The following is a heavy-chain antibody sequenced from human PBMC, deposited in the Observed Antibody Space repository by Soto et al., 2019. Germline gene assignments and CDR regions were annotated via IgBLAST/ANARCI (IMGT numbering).Heavy chain of an antibody. CDR2: IIPIFGTA. V-gene: IGHV1-69*13. CDR3: ARGVLLWFGELPRFGR. Sequence: SVKVSCKASGGTFSSYAISWVRQAPGQGLEWMGGIIPIFGTANYAQKFQGIVTITADESTSTAYMELSSLRSEVTAVYYCARGVLLWFGELPRFGRWGQGTLVTV. D-gene: IGHD3-10*01. CDR1: GGTFSSYA. J-gene: IGHJ5*02.